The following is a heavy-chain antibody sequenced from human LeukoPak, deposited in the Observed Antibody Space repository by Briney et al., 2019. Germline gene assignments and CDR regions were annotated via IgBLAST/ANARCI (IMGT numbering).Heavy chain of an antibody. CDR1: GLSLSGYW. D-gene: IGHD2-15*01. V-gene: IGHV3-74*01. Sequence: GGSLRLSCVASGLSLSGYWMYWVRQAPGKGLMYISRNNGDGSTANYADVVKGRFTMSRDNVKNTLYLQMNSLRVEDTAVYYCARDPRNVGLAPWGQGTLVTVSS. CDR3: ARDPRNVGLAP. J-gene: IGHJ5*02. CDR2: NNGDGSTA.